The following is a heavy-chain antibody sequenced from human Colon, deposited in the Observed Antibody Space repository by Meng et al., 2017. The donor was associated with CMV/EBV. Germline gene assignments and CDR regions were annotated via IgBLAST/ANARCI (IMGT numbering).Heavy chain of an antibody. CDR3: ARGRSIMITSGATHGMDV. CDR2: IHHSGNN. Sequence: GSLRLSCTVSGDSMGNYYWTWIRQTPGKGLEWIGYIHHSGNNNYNPSLKSRVTMSIDTSNNQFSLKLSSVTAADTAVYYCARGRSIMITSGATHGMDVWGQGTTVTVSS. J-gene: IGHJ6*02. CDR1: GDSMGNYY. D-gene: IGHD3-16*01. V-gene: IGHV4-59*01.